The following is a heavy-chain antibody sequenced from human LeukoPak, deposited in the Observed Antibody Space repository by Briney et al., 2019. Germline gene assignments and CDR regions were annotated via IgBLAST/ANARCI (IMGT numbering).Heavy chain of an antibody. V-gene: IGHV3-21*01. J-gene: IGHJ4*02. CDR2: ISSSSSYI. D-gene: IGHD6-19*01. CDR1: GFTFSSYS. Sequence: TGGSLRLSCAASGFTFSSYSMNWVRQAPGKGLEWVSSISSSSSYIYYADSVKGRFTISRDNAKNSLYLQMNSLRAEDTAVYYCARQSYGTSSGWYGDYWGQGTLVTVSS. CDR3: ARQSYGTSSGWYGDY.